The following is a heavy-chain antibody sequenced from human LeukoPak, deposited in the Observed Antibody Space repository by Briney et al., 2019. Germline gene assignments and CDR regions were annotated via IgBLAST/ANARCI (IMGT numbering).Heavy chain of an antibody. V-gene: IGHV3-30*03. J-gene: IGHJ4*02. D-gene: IGHD3-3*01. CDR2: ISNDGTIK. CDR1: GFTFSTYG. CDR3: ARDGISELRFLEWLLLFGY. Sequence: PGGSLRLSCAASGFTFSTYGMHWVCQAPGKGLEWVAAISNDGTIKYYADSVTGRFTISRDNSKNTLYLQMNSLRAEDTAVYYCARDGISELRFLEWLLLFGYWGQGALVTVSS.